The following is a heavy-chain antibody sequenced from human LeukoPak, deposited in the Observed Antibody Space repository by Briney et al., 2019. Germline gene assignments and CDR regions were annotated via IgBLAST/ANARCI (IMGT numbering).Heavy chain of an antibody. D-gene: IGHD5-24*01. Sequence: SETLSLTCAVYGGSFSGDSWSWIRQPPGKGLEWIGEVNHSGSTNYSPSLKSRVTISVDTSKNQFSLKLRSVTAADTAVYYCAREGIRRDGYRRVDYWGQGTLVTVSS. J-gene: IGHJ4*02. CDR2: VNHSGST. CDR1: GGSFSGDS. CDR3: AREGIRRDGYRRVDY. V-gene: IGHV4-34*01.